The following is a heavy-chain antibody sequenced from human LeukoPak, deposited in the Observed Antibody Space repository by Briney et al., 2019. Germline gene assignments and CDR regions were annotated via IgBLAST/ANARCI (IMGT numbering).Heavy chain of an antibody. CDR3: ARDHKGYSYGYNFDY. J-gene: IGHJ4*02. CDR2: ISYDGSNK. Sequence: GGSLRLSCAASGFTFSSYAMHWVRQAPGKGLEWVAVISYDGSNKYYADSVKGRFTISRDNSKNTLYLQMNSLRAEDTAVYYCARDHKGYSYGYNFDYWGQGTLVTVSS. D-gene: IGHD5-18*01. CDR1: GFTFSSYA. V-gene: IGHV3-30-3*01.